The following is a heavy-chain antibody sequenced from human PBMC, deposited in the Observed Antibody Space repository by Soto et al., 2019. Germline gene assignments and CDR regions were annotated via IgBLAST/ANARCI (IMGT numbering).Heavy chain of an antibody. CDR2: INPDGSRE. CDR3: ARQHINLWPNWYSDL. CDR1: GFTFDTYW. V-gene: IGHV3-7*05. Sequence: GGSLRLSCAASGFTFDTYWMSWVRQAPGKGPEWVANINPDGSRENYADSVKGRFTISRDNAKNSLFLQMSSLRDGDTAVYYCARQHINLWPNWYSDLWGRGTLVTVSS. J-gene: IGHJ2*01.